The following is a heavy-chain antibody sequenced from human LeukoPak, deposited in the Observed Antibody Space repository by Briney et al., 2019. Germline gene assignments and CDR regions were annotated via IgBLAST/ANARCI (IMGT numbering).Heavy chain of an antibody. Sequence: ASVKVSCKASGYTFTKNTMHWVRQAPGQRLEWMGWINVANGNTRYSQKFQGRVTFTRDTSATTVYVELSSLRSGDTAVYYCARVLRRERGPSLGYWGQGTLVTVSS. CDR1: GYTFTKNT. CDR2: INVANGNT. CDR3: ARVLRRERGPSLGY. D-gene: IGHD2-2*01. V-gene: IGHV1-3*01. J-gene: IGHJ4*02.